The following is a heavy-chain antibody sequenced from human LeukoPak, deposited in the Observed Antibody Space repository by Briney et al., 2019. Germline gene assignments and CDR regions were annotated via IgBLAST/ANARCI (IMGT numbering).Heavy chain of an antibody. CDR3: ARDRGFDSGYDYWFDP. V-gene: IGHV1-69*05. CDR1: GGTFSSYA. CDR2: IIPIFGTA. Sequence: SVKVSCKASGGTFSSYAISWVRQAPGQGLEWMGGIIPIFGTANYAQKFQGRVTMTRDTSTSTVYMELSSLRSEDTAVYYCARDRGFDSGYDYWFDPWGQGTLVTVSS. D-gene: IGHD5-12*01. J-gene: IGHJ5*02.